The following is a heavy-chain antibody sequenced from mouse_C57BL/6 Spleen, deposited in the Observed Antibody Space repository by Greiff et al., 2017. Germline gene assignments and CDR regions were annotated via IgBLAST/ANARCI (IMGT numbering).Heavy chain of an antibody. CDR2: INPSNGGT. CDR3: AYYDYDAWFAD. Sequence: QVQLKQPGTELVQPGASVQLSCTASGYTFTSYWMHWVKQRPGQGLEWIGNINPSNGGTNYNEKFKSKATLTVDQSTSTAYMQLSILTSEDSAVYYCAYYDYDAWFADWGQGTLVTVAA. CDR1: GYTFTSYW. D-gene: IGHD2-4*01. V-gene: IGHV1-53*01. J-gene: IGHJ3*01.